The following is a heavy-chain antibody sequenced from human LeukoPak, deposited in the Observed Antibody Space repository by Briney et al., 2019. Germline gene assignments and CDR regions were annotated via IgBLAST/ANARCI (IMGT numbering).Heavy chain of an antibody. D-gene: IGHD3-3*01. CDR3: ARVHYDFWSGYPTGDAFDI. V-gene: IGHV1-2*02. Sequence: GASVKVSCKASGYTFTGYYMHWVRQAPGQGLEWMGWINPNSGGTNYAQKFQGRVTMTRDTSISTAYMGLSRLRSDDTAVYYCARVHYDFWSGYPTGDAFDIWGQGTMVTVSS. J-gene: IGHJ3*02. CDR1: GYTFTGYY. CDR2: INPNSGGT.